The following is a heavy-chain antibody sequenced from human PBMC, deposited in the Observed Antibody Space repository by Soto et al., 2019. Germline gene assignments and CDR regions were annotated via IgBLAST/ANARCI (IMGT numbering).Heavy chain of an antibody. V-gene: IGHV3-7*01. D-gene: IGHD2-8*02. CDR3: ARDVTGTLDY. Sequence: GSLRLSCAASGFTFSDYWMAWVRQAPGKGLEWVANIKQDGSQKNYVDSVKGRFTSSRDNSRDSLFLQMNSLRAEDTALYYCARDVTGTLDYWGQGALVTVSS. CDR1: GFTFSDYW. CDR2: IKQDGSQK. J-gene: IGHJ4*02.